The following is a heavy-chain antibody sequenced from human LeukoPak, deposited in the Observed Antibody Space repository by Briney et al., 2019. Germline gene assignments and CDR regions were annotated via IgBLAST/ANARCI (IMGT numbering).Heavy chain of an antibody. CDR1: GSTFINFG. J-gene: IGHJ4*02. CDR3: ARDGTSTDDY. Sequence: ASVTVSCTASGSTFINFGINWVRQAPGQGLEWIAWISGNNDNPNYGQKFQGRFTVTTDSSTSTAYMELRNLRSDDTAVYYCARDGTSTDDYWGQGTLVTVSS. CDR2: ISGNNDNP. V-gene: IGHV1-18*01. D-gene: IGHD2-2*01.